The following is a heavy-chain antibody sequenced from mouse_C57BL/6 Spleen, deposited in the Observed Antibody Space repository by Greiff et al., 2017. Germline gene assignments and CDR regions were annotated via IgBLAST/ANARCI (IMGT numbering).Heavy chain of an antibody. D-gene: IGHD1-1*01. CDR2: ISDGGSYT. V-gene: IGHV5-4*01. CDR3: AREYYGSSLYYAMDY. J-gene: IGHJ4*01. Sequence: EVQVVESGGGLVKPGGSLKLSCAASGFTFSSYAMSWVRPTPEKRLEWVATISDGGSYTYYPDNVKGRFTISRDNAKNNLYLQMSHLQSEDTAMYYCAREYYGSSLYYAMDYWGQGTSVTVSS. CDR1: GFTFSSYA.